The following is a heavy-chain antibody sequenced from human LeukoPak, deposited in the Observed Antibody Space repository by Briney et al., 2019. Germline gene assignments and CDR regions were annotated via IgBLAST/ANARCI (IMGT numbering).Heavy chain of an antibody. J-gene: IGHJ4*02. D-gene: IGHD1-1*01. CDR3: ARCTTGRTFGSLREIKRSREIDY. Sequence: GGSLRLSCAASGFTFSSSEMNWVRQAPGKGLEWVSYITGSGNTMYYGDSVKGRFTISRDNAKNSLYLQMNSLRVEDTAVYYCARCTTGRTFGSLREIKRSREIDYWGQGTLVTVSS. CDR2: ITGSGNTM. CDR1: GFTFSSSE. V-gene: IGHV3-48*03.